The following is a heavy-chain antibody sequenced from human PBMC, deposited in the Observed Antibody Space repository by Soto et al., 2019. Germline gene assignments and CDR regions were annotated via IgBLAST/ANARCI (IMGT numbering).Heavy chain of an antibody. CDR3: ARVGSGYEVGVSWFDP. CDR2: ISAYNGNT. V-gene: IGHV1-18*01. J-gene: IGHJ5*02. D-gene: IGHD5-12*01. Sequence: GASVKVSCKASGYTFTSYGISWVRRAPGQGLEWMGWISAYNGNTNYAQKLQGRVTMTTDTSTSTAYMGLRSLRSDDTAVYYCARVGSGYEVGVSWFDPWGQGTLVTFSS. CDR1: GYTFTSYG.